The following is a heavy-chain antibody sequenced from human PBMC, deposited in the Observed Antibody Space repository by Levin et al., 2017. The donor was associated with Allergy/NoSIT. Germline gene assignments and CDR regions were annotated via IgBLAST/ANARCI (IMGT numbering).Heavy chain of an antibody. J-gene: IGHJ2*01. CDR3: ARRSWYKGSWYFDL. CDR1: GGSFSGYY. CDR2: INHSGST. D-gene: IGHD6-13*01. Sequence: GSLRLSCAVYGGSFSGYYWSWIRQPPGKGLEWIGEINHSGSTNYNPSLKSRVTISVDTSKNQFSLKLSSVTAADTAVYYCARRSWYKGSWYFDLWGRGTLVTVSS. V-gene: IGHV4-34*01.